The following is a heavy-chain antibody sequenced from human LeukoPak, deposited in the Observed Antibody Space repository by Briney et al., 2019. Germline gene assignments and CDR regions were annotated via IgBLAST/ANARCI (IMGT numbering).Heavy chain of an antibody. CDR2: IYYSGST. CDR1: GDSISNYY. CDR3: ARVDGTAYYAMDV. Sequence: SETLSLTCTVSGDSISNYYWSWIRQPPGKGLEWIGYIYYSGSTNYSPSLKSRVTISVDTSKNQFSLRLNSVTAADTAVYYCARVDGTAYYAMDVWGQGTSVTVSS. J-gene: IGHJ6*02. V-gene: IGHV4-59*01. D-gene: IGHD2-21*02.